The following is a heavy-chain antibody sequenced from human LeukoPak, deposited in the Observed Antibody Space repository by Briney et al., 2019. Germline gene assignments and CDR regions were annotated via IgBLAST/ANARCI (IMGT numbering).Heavy chain of an antibody. V-gene: IGHV3-73*01. J-gene: IGHJ3*02. Sequence: PGGALKVSCAASGFTFSVSTIHWVRQASGKGLEWVGRIRSKPNFYATAYAASVKGRFTTPRDDSKNTAYLQMNNVKAEDTAVYYCTRLGYGIWGQGKMVTVSS. D-gene: IGHD1-1*01. CDR1: GFTFSVST. CDR3: TRLGYGI. CDR2: IRSKPNFYAT.